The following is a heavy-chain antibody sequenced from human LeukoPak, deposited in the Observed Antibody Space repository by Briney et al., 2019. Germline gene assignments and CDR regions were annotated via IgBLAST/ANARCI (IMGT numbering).Heavy chain of an antibody. V-gene: IGHV3-30*02. Sequence: GGSLRLSCAASGFTFSSYEMNWVRQAPGKGLEWVAFIRYNGNNQYYADSVKGRFTISRDNSKNTLYLQMNSLKGDDTAVYYCAKDSAFYYIDVWGKGTTVIISS. CDR2: IRYNGNNQ. J-gene: IGHJ6*03. D-gene: IGHD3-10*01. CDR3: AKDSAFYYIDV. CDR1: GFTFSSYE.